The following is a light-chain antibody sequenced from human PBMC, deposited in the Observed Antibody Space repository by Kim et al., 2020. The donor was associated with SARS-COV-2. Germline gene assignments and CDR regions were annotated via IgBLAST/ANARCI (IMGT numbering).Light chain of an antibody. CDR1: QGISSY. V-gene: IGKV1-9*01. CDR3: QQLNSYLIT. CDR2: AAS. J-gene: IGKJ5*01. Sequence: DIQLTQSPSFLSASVGDRVTITCRASQGISSYLAWYQQKPAKAPKLLIYAASTLQSGVPSRFSGSGSGTEFTLTISSLQPEDFATYYCQQLNSYLITFGQGTRLEIK.